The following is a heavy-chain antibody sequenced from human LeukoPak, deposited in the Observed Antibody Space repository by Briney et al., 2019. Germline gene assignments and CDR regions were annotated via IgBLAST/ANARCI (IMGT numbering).Heavy chain of an antibody. V-gene: IGHV3-74*01. CDR3: ARPQQGGTTRSHGLDV. Sequence: PGGSLRLSCAASGFTFSNSWMQWVRQVPGKGLVWVSRISTDGTSTSYADSVRGRFIISRDNAKNTLYLQMNSLRAEDTAVYYCARPQQGGTTRSHGLDVWGQGTTVTVSS. CDR1: GFTFSNSW. D-gene: IGHD2-2*01. J-gene: IGHJ6*02. CDR2: ISTDGTST.